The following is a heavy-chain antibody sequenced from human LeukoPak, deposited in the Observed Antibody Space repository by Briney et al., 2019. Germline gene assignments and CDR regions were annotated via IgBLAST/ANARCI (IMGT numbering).Heavy chain of an antibody. J-gene: IGHJ3*02. V-gene: IGHV3-21*01. Sequence: GGSLRLSCAASGFTFSSYSMNWVRQAPGKGLEWVSSISSSSSYVYYADSVKGRFTISRDNAKNSLYLQMNSLRAEDTAVYYCARDFLVGANEEVAFDIWGQGTMVTVSS. CDR3: ARDFLVGANEEVAFDI. D-gene: IGHD1-26*01. CDR2: ISSSSSYV. CDR1: GFTFSSYS.